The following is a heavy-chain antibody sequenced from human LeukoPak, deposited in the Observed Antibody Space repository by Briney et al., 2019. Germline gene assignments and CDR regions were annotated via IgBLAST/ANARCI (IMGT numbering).Heavy chain of an antibody. CDR3: ARERTTVRY. CDR1: GFTFSDDY. CDR2: ISSDGSTI. D-gene: IGHD4-17*01. Sequence: GGSLRLSCAASGFTFSDDYMSWIRQASGKGPEWVSYISSDGSTIFYADSVKGRFTISRDNAKSSLFLQMNSLRAEDTAVYYCARERTTVRYWGQGTLVTVSS. J-gene: IGHJ4*02. V-gene: IGHV3-11*01.